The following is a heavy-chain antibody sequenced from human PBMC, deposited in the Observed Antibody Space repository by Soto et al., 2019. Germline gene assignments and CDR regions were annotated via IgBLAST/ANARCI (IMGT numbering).Heavy chain of an antibody. CDR1: GGTFSSYA. J-gene: IGHJ4*02. D-gene: IGHD3-22*01. CDR2: IIPIFGTA. Sequence: SVKVSCKASGGTFSSYAISWVRQSPGQGLDWMGGIIPIFGTANYAQKFQGRVTITADESTSTAYMELSSLRSEDTAVYYCAREPRDYYDSSGYYYVFDYWGQGTLVTVSS. CDR3: AREPRDYYDSSGYYYVFDY. V-gene: IGHV1-69*13.